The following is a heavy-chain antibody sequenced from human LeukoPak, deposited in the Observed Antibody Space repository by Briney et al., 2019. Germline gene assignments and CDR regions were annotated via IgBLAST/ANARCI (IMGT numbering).Heavy chain of an antibody. D-gene: IGHD5-24*01. CDR3: ARDRDGYNSFQTTVIAY. CDR1: GYTFTSYG. J-gene: IGHJ4*02. V-gene: IGHV1-69*04. Sequence: SVKVSCKASGYTFTSYGISWVRQAPGQGLEWVGRIIPILGIANYAQKFQGRVTITADKSTSTAYMELSSLRSEDTAMYYCARDRDGYNSFQTTVIAYWGQGTLVTVSS. CDR2: IIPILGIA.